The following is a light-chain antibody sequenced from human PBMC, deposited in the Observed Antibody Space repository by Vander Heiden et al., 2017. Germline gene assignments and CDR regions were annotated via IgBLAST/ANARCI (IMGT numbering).Light chain of an antibody. J-gene: IGLJ3*02. Sequence: QSVLPQPPSVSGAPGQRVTISCTGSSSNVGACYAVHWYHQLPGTAPKLLIYGNSNRPSGVPDRFSGSKSGTSASLAITGLQAEDEADYYCQSYDSSLSGAVFGGGTKLTVL. CDR1: SSNVGACYA. CDR2: GNS. V-gene: IGLV1-40*01. CDR3: QSYDSSLSGAV.